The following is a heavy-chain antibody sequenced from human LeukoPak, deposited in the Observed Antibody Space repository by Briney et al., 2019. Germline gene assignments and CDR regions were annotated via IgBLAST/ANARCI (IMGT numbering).Heavy chain of an antibody. J-gene: IGHJ4*02. CDR1: GGSISSYY. V-gene: IGHV4-4*07. Sequence: SETLSLTCTVSGGSISSYYLSWIRQPAGKGLEWIGRIYTSGSTNYNPSLKSRVTMSVDTSKNQFSLKLSSVTAADTAVDYCARDVTAAGILGFDYWGQGTLVTVSS. CDR2: IYTSGST. D-gene: IGHD6-13*01. CDR3: ARDVTAAGILGFDY.